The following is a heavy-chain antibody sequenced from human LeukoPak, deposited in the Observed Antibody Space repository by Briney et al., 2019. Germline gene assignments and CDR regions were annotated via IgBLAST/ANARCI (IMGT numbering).Heavy chain of an antibody. V-gene: IGHV4-38-2*01. CDR2: IYHSGGT. D-gene: IGHD3-10*01. Sequence: SETLSLTCAVSGYSISSGYYWGWIRQPPGKGLEWIGSIYHSGGTYYNPSLKSRVTLSVDTSKNQFSLKLSSVTAADTAVYYCARGLWFGESVGAFDIWGQGTMVTVSS. CDR3: ARGLWFGESVGAFDI. CDR1: GYSISSGYY. J-gene: IGHJ3*02.